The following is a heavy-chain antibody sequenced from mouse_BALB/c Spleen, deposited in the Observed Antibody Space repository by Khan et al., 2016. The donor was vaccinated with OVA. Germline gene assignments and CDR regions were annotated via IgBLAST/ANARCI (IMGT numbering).Heavy chain of an antibody. CDR1: GFNIKDTY. Sequence: VQLQQSGAELVKPGASVKLSCTASGFNIKDTYMHWVKQRPEQGLEWIGRIDPANGNTKYDPKFQGKATITADTSSKTAYLHLSSLTSEDTAVYYCARDYWDVFAYWGQGTLVTVSA. D-gene: IGHD4-1*01. J-gene: IGHJ3*01. CDR3: ARDYWDVFAY. CDR2: IDPANGNT. V-gene: IGHV14-3*02.